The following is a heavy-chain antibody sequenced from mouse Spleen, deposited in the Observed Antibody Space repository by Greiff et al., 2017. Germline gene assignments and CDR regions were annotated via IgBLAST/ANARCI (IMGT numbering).Heavy chain of an antibody. J-gene: IGHJ3*01. Sequence: EVKVVESGAELVRPGASVKLSCTASGFNIKDDYMHWVKQRPEQGLEWIGWIDPENGDTEYASKFQGKATITADTSSNTAYLQLSSLTSEDTAVYYCTYYDPQRTWFAYWGQGTLVTVSA. D-gene: IGHD2-3*01. CDR2: IDPENGDT. CDR3: TYYDPQRTWFAY. CDR1: GFNIKDDY. V-gene: IGHV14-4*01.